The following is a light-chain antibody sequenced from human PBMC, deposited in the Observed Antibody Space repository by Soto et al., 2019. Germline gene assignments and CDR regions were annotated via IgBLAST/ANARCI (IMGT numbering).Light chain of an antibody. CDR3: QQRSNWPT. V-gene: IGKV3-11*01. CDR1: QSVSSY. CDR2: DAS. J-gene: IGKJ2*01. Sequence: EIVLTQSPATLSLSPGERATLSCRASQSVSSYLAWYQQKPGQAPRLLIYDASNRATCIPARFSGGGSGTDFTLTISSLEPEDFAVYYCQQRSNWPTFGQGTKLEIK.